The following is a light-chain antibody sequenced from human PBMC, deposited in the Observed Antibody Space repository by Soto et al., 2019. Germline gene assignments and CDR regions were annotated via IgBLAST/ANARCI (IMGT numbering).Light chain of an antibody. CDR1: QTINTW. V-gene: IGKV1-5*01. CDR3: QQYNVWPWT. J-gene: IGKJ1*01. CDR2: DAS. Sequence: DIQMTQSPSTLSASIGDRVTITCRASQTINTWLAWYQQEPGKAPKVLIFDASTLESGVPLSFSGSGYGTEFTLTIGSLQPDDSATYYCQQYNVWPWTFGQGTRVEIK.